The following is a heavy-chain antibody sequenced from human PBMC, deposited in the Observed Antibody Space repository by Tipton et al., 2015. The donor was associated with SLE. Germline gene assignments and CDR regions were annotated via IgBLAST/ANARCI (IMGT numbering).Heavy chain of an antibody. CDR1: GGSFSGYS. J-gene: IGHJ6*02. V-gene: IGHV4-34*01. Sequence: TLSLTCAVYGGSFSGYSWSWIRQPPGKGLEWIGEIDHFGNTNYSPSLESRVTITVDMSKNQFSLRLISVTAADTAVYYCARGCSSSTCEPFYFFGMDVWGQGP. CDR2: IDHFGNT. D-gene: IGHD2-2*01. CDR3: ARGCSSSTCEPFYFFGMDV.